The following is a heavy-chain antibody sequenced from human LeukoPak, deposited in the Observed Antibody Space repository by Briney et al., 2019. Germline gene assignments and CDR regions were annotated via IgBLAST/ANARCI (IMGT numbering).Heavy chain of an antibody. CDR1: GGSISSYY. V-gene: IGHV4-59*01. J-gene: IGHJ2*01. D-gene: IGHD5-24*01. CDR3: ARQRWLQSVGWYFDL. CDR2: IYYSGST. Sequence: SETLSLTCTVSGGSISSYYWSWIRQPPGKGLEWIGYIYYSGSTNYNPSLKSRVTISVDTSKNQFSLKLSSVTAADTAVYYCARQRWLQSVGWYFDLWGRGTLVTVSS.